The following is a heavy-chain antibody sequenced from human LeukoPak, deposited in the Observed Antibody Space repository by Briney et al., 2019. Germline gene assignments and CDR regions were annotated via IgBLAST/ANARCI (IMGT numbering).Heavy chain of an antibody. CDR2: IYYSGST. Sequence: SETLSLTCTVSGGSISSYYWSWIRQPPGKGLEWIGYIYYSGSTNYNPSLKSRVTISVDTSKNQFSLKLSSVTAADTAVYYCAREGLTRVGWFDPWGQGTLVTVSS. CDR1: GGSISSYY. J-gene: IGHJ5*02. D-gene: IGHD4/OR15-4a*01. V-gene: IGHV4-59*01. CDR3: AREGLTRVGWFDP.